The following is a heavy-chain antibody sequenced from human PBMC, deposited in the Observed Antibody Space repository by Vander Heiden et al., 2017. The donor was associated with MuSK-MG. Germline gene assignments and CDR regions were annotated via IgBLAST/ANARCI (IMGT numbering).Heavy chain of an antibody. Sequence: QLQLQVSGPGLVTPSETLSLTCTVSGGSIRCSSYYWGWIRQPPGKGLEWIGSIYYSGSTYYNPSLKRRVTISVDTSKNQFSLKLSSVTAADTAVYYCARRCGSTSCFYYYYYMDVWGKGTTVTVSS. CDR1: GGSIRCSSYY. CDR3: ARRCGSTSCFYYYYYMDV. D-gene: IGHD2-2*01. CDR2: IYYSGST. J-gene: IGHJ6*03. V-gene: IGHV4-39*01.